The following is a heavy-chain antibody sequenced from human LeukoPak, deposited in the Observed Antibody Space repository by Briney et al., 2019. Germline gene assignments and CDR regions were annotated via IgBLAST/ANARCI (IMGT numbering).Heavy chain of an antibody. V-gene: IGHV3-23*01. J-gene: IGHJ4*02. CDR1: DFSFITYA. Sequence: GGSLRLSCAASDFSFITYAMSWVRQAPGKGLEWVSSISKGSGTTYYTDSVKGRFTISRDNSKNTLYLQMNSLRAEDTAVHYCAKRGVYYFDNWGQGTLVTVSS. CDR3: AKRGVYYFDN. CDR2: ISKGSGTT. D-gene: IGHD3-16*01.